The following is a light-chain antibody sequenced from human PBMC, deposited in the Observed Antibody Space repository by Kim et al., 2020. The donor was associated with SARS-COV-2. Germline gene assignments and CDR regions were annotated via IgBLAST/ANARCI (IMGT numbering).Light chain of an antibody. V-gene: IGKV2-28*01. J-gene: IGKJ5*01. CDR1: ETLLYSNGLNY. CDR2: LGS. Sequence: DIVMTQFPLSLPVTPGEPASISCRSSETLLYSNGLNYLDWYVQKPGQSPQVLIYLGSRRASGVPDRFSGSGSGTDFTLKISRVQGEDVGVYYCMHAIKEAITFGQGTRLEIK. CDR3: MHAIKEAIT.